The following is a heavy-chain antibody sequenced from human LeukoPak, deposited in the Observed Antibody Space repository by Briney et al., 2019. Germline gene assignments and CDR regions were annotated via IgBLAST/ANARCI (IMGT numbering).Heavy chain of an antibody. CDR1: GGSISSYY. CDR2: IYYSGST. Sequence: PSETLSLTCTVSGGSISSYYWSWIRQPPGKGLEWIGYIYYSGSTNYNPSLKSRVTISVDTSKNQFSLKLSSVTAADTAVYYCARVNGDLELDYWGQGTLVTVSS. CDR3: ARVNGDLELDY. J-gene: IGHJ4*02. D-gene: IGHD4-17*01. V-gene: IGHV4-59*01.